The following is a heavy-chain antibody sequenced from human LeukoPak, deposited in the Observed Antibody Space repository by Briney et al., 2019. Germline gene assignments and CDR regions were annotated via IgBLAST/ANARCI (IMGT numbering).Heavy chain of an antibody. J-gene: IGHJ1*01. Sequence: SETLSLTCAVSGGSISSSNWWSWVRQPPGKGLEWIGEIYHSGSTNYNPSLKSRVTISVDKSKNQFSLKLRSVTAADTAVYYCARVVQSTDSSGFYLPEYFQHWGQGTLVTVSS. CDR1: GGSISSSNW. V-gene: IGHV4-4*02. D-gene: IGHD3-22*01. CDR2: IYHSGST. CDR3: ARVVQSTDSSGFYLPEYFQH.